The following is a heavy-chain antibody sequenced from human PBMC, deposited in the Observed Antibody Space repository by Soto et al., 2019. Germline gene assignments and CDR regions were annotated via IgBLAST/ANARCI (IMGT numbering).Heavy chain of an antibody. V-gene: IGHV2-5*02. Sequence: QITLKESGPTLVKPTQTLTLTCTFSGFSLSTSGVGVGWIRQPPGKALEWLALIYWDDDKRYSPSLKSRLTITKDTYKNQVVLTMTNMDPVDTATYYCARDRLTYYDFWSGYRYFDLWGRGTLVTVSS. CDR3: ARDRLTYYDFWSGYRYFDL. D-gene: IGHD3-3*01. CDR1: GFSLSTSGVG. CDR2: IYWDDDK. J-gene: IGHJ2*01.